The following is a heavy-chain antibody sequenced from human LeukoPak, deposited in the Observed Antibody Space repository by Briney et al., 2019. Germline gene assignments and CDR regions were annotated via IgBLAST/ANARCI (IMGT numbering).Heavy chain of an antibody. CDR1: GITFSTYA. Sequence: GSLRLSCVASGITFSTYAMSWVRQSPGKGLEWVSGITGSGGSTYYADSVRARFIISRDNSKNTLYLQMNSLRAEDTAVYYCARGGSYLSAFDIWGQGTMVTVSS. CDR3: ARGGSYLSAFDI. CDR2: ITGSGGST. V-gene: IGHV3-23*01. J-gene: IGHJ3*02. D-gene: IGHD1-26*01.